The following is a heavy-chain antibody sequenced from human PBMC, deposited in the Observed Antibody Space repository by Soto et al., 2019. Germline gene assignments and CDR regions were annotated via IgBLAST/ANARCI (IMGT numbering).Heavy chain of an antibody. Sequence: PGESLKISCKGSGYSFTSYWIGWVRQMPGKGLEWMGIIYPGDSDTRYSPSFQGQVTISADKSISTAYLQWSSLKASDTAMYYCARTAAAGKYYYXVDGWGQRTTVTVSS. CDR2: IYPGDSDT. V-gene: IGHV5-51*01. CDR1: GYSFTSYW. CDR3: ARTAAAGKYYYXVDG. J-gene: IGHJ6*02. D-gene: IGHD6-13*01.